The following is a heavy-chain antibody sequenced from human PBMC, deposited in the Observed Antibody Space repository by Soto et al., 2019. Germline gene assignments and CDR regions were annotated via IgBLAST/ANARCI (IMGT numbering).Heavy chain of an antibody. CDR2: ISANDGGT. J-gene: IGHJ4*01. D-gene: IGHD3-16*01. CDR3: ARGGGRHLRTLET. CDR1: DSVFVTSV. Sequence: QALLEQSGPEVKKPGDSVRISCWLYDSVFVTSVITWLRQAPGQGLEWMGMISANDGGTLSAMKFTDRLVMSTEPMRNMAYLQLWDVTADDSAVYFGARGGGRHLRTLETWGHGTPVTVSS. V-gene: IGHV1-18*01.